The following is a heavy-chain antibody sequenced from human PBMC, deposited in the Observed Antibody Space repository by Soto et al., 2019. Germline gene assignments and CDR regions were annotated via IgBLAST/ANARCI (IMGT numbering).Heavy chain of an antibody. J-gene: IGHJ4*02. CDR2: ISAYNGNT. V-gene: IGHV1-18*01. CDR1: GYTFTSYG. D-gene: IGHD2-21*02. CDR3: ARATRGYCGGDCSIHY. Sequence: ASVKVSCKASGYTFTSYGISWVRQAPGQGLEWMGWISAYNGNTNYAQKLQGRVTMTTDTSTSTAYMELRSLRSDDTAVYYCARATRGYCGGDCSIHYWGQGTLVTVSS.